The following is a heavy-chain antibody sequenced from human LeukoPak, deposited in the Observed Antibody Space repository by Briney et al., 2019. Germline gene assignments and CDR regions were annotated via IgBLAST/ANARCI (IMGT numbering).Heavy chain of an antibody. J-gene: IGHJ4*02. D-gene: IGHD3-10*01. CDR2: ISGSGGST. CDR1: GFTFSSYA. Sequence: GGSLRLSCAASGFTFSSYAMSCVRQAPGKGLEWVSAISGSGGSTYYADSVKGRFTISRDNSKNTLYLQMNSLRAEDTAVYYCAKRASGSGTSLYYFDYWGQGTLVTVSS. CDR3: AKRASGSGTSLYYFDY. V-gene: IGHV3-23*01.